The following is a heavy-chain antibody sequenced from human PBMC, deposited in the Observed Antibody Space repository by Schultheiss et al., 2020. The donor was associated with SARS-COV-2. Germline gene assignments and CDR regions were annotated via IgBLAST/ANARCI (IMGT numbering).Heavy chain of an antibody. J-gene: IGHJ2*01. CDR2: IYYSGST. CDR3: ARMADYGDYWYFDL. V-gene: IGHV4-61*01. Sequence: GSLRLSCTVSGGSVSSGSYYWSWIRQPPGKGLEWIGYIYYSGSTNYNPSLKSRVTISVDTSKNQFSLKLSSVTAADTAVYYCARMADYGDYWYFDLWGRGTLVTVSS. D-gene: IGHD4-17*01. CDR1: GGSVSSGSYY.